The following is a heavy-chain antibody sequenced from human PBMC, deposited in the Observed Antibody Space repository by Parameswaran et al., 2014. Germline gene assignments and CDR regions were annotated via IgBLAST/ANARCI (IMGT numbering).Heavy chain of an antibody. CDR2: INPSDGYT. Sequence: WVRQAPGQGLEWMAIINPSDGYTTYAQKFQGRVTMTRDTSTSTVYMELSSLRSEDTAVYYCAREALADGTPFDYWGLGTLVTVSS. D-gene: IGHD5-24*01. CDR3: AREALADGTPFDY. V-gene: IGHV1-46*01. J-gene: IGHJ4*02.